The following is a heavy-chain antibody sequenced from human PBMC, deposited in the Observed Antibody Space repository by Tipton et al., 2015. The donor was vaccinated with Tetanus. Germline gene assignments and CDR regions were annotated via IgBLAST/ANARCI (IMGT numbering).Heavy chain of an antibody. Sequence: TLSLTCTVSGGSVTRGSYYWSWLRRPPGKALEWIGYIFDTGSTNYNPSLKSRVTMSVDTPKNQFSLHLTSVTAADTAVYYCARGWGSSWYYFDNWGQGTLVTVSS. J-gene: IGHJ4*02. CDR2: IFDTGST. CDR3: ARGWGSSWYYFDN. CDR1: GGSVTRGSYY. V-gene: IGHV4-61*01. D-gene: IGHD6-13*01.